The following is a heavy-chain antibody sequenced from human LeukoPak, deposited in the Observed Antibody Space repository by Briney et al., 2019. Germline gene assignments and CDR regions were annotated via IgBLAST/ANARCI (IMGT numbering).Heavy chain of an antibody. CDR1: GGSISSYY. D-gene: IGHD4-11*01. V-gene: IGHV4-59*08. J-gene: IGHJ4*02. CDR3: ARRGYSNEFDY. Sequence: SETLSLTCTVSGGSISSYYWSWIRQPPGKGLEWIGYIYYSGSTNYNPSPKSRVTISVDTSKNQFSLKLSSVTAADTAVYYCARRGYSNEFDYWGQGTLVTVSS. CDR2: IYYSGST.